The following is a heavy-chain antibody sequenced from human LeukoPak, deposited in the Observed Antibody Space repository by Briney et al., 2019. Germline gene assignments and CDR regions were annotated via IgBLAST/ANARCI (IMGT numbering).Heavy chain of an antibody. CDR3: AKDHDSISYHTDDAFDI. CDR2: IYSGGST. D-gene: IGHD3-22*01. CDR1: EFSVGSNY. Sequence: GGSLRLSCAASEFSVGSNYMTWVRQAPGKGLEWVSLIYSGGSTYYADSVKGRFTISRDNSKNTLYLQMNSLRAEDTAVYYCAKDHDSISYHTDDAFDIWGPGTMVTVSS. V-gene: IGHV3-66*01. J-gene: IGHJ3*02.